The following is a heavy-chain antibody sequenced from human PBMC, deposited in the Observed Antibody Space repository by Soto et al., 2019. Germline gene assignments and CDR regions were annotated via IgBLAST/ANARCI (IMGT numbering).Heavy chain of an antibody. Sequence: EASVKVSCKASGYTFTGYYMHWVRQAPGQGLEWMGWINPNSGGTNYAQKLQGWVTMTRDTSFSTAYMELSRLRSDYTAVYYCARDHGGYCSSTSCQFDYYYYYGMDVWGHGTTVTVSS. J-gene: IGHJ6*02. CDR1: GYTFTGYY. CDR3: ARDHGGYCSSTSCQFDYYYYYGMDV. V-gene: IGHV1-2*04. CDR2: INPNSGGT. D-gene: IGHD2-2*01.